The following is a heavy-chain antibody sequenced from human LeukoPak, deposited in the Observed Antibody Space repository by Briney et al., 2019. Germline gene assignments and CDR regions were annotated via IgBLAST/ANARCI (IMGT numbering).Heavy chain of an antibody. D-gene: IGHD3-16*01. Sequence: SGTLSLTCAVSGGSISSSNWWSWVRQTPGKGLEWIGEIYHSGSTNYNPSLKSRVDISVDKSRNRFSLKLTSVTVADTAVYYCARDRAAGGRSVYYGLDVWGQGTTVTVSS. J-gene: IGHJ6*02. CDR2: IYHSGST. CDR3: ARDRAAGGRSVYYGLDV. V-gene: IGHV4-4*02. CDR1: GGSISSSNW.